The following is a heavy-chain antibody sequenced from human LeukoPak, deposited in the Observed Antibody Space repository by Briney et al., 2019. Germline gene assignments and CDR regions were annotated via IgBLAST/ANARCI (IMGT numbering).Heavy chain of an antibody. CDR3: ARGGSPVGATNDY. D-gene: IGHD1-26*01. J-gene: IGHJ4*02. CDR1: GYSISSGYY. CDR2: IYRSGST. V-gene: IGHV4-38-2*01. Sequence: SETLSLTCAVSGYSISSGYYWGWIRQPPGKGLECIGTIYRSGSTYYNPSLKSRVTISVDTSKNQFSLKLSSVTAADTAVYYCARGGSPVGATNDYWGQGTLVTVSS.